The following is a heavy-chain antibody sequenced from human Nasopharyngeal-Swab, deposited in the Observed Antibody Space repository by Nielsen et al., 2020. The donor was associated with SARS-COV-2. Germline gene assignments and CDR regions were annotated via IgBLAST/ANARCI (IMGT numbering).Heavy chain of an antibody. D-gene: IGHD5-18*01. V-gene: IGHV3-11*01. Sequence: GGSLRLSCAASGFTFSDYYMSWIRQAPGKGLEWVSYISSSGSTIYYADSVKGRFTISRDNAKNSLYLQMNCLRAEDTAVYYCARQQLWLHYFDYWGQGTLVTVSS. CDR1: GFTFSDYY. CDR3: ARQQLWLHYFDY. J-gene: IGHJ4*02. CDR2: ISSSGSTI.